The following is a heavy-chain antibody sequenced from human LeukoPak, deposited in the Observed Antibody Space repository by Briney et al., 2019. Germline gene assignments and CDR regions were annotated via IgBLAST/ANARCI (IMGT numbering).Heavy chain of an antibody. Sequence: PGRSLRLSCAASGFTFSSYAMHWVRQAPGMGLVWVSRINSHGNITNYADSVKGRFTISRDNAKNSLYLQMNSLRAEDTAVYYCARAVTYYYGSGSYWRPYYYYYYMDVWGKGTTVTISS. J-gene: IGHJ6*03. CDR3: ARAVTYYYGSGSYWRPYYYYYYMDV. V-gene: IGHV3-74*01. D-gene: IGHD3-10*01. CDR2: INSHGNIT. CDR1: GFTFSSYA.